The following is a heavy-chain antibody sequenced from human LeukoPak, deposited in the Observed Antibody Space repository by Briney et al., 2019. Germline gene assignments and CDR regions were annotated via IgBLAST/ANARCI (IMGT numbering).Heavy chain of an antibody. D-gene: IGHD3-10*01. Sequence: GGSLRLSCAASGLTLSSHAMSWVRQAPGKGLEWVSTISGSGGSTYYAESVKGRFTISRDNSKNTVYLQMNSLRAEDTAVYYCAKDGWFGELLFPHDYWGQGTLVTVSS. V-gene: IGHV3-23*01. CDR2: ISGSGGST. CDR1: GLTLSSHA. J-gene: IGHJ4*02. CDR3: AKDGWFGELLFPHDY.